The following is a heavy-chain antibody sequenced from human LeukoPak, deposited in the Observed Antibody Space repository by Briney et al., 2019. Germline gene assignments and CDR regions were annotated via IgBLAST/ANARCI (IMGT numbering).Heavy chain of an antibody. CDR3: ARGRYSIYDTLFDY. Sequence: SETLSLTCAVYGGSFSGYYWSWIRQPPGRGLEWIGEINHSGSTNYNPSLKSRVTISVDTSKNQFSLRLSSVTAADTAVYYCARGRYSIYDTLFDYWGQGTLVTVSS. CDR1: GGSFSGYY. D-gene: IGHD4-11*01. CDR2: INHSGST. V-gene: IGHV4-34*01. J-gene: IGHJ4*02.